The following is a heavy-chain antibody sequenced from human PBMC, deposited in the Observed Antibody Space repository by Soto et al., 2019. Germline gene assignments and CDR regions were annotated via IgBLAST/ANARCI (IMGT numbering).Heavy chain of an antibody. Sequence: PGESLKISCKGSGYSFTTPWIAWVRQMPGKGLEWLGNIYPGDSDARYSPSFEGQVTISADKSFNTAYLQWLSLKASDTAIYFCARLALSSFDSWGQGTRVTVSS. V-gene: IGHV5-51*01. D-gene: IGHD1-26*01. CDR3: ARLALSSFDS. J-gene: IGHJ5*01. CDR2: IYPGDSDA. CDR1: GYSFTTPW.